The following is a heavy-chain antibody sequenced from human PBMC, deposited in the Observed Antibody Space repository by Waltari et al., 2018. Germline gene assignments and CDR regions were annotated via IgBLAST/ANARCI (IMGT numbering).Heavy chain of an antibody. Sequence: EVQRVESWEGLIQSGGSLSISCSASGFSPSGLVSDWVRQDPGKGLEWISYISRSSTSIYDADSVKGRFTISRDNAKNSLFLQMNSLRAEDTAVYYCARVKQQLQFYYYPMDVWGQGTAVTVSS. CDR2: ISRSSTSI. V-gene: IGHV3-48*01. J-gene: IGHJ6*02. CDR3: ARVKQQLQFYYYPMDV. CDR1: GFSPSGLV. D-gene: IGHD1-1*01.